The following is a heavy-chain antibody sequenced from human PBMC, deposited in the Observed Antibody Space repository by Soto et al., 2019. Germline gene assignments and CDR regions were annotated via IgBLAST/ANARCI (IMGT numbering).Heavy chain of an antibody. J-gene: IGHJ4*02. Sequence: QVQLVQSGAEVKKPGSSVKVSCKASGGTFSSYAISWVRQAPGQGLELMGGIITIFGTANYAQKFQGRVTITADESTSKAYLELSSLRAEDTAVYYCATRTGTTGSPFDYLGQGTLVTVSS. CDR2: IITIFGTA. D-gene: IGHD1-7*01. V-gene: IGHV1-69*01. CDR3: ATRTGTTGSPFDY. CDR1: GGTFSSYA.